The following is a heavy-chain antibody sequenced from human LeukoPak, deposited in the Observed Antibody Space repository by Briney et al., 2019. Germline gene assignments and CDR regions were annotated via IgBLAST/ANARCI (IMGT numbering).Heavy chain of an antibody. J-gene: IGHJ5*02. CDR2: INPNSGGT. D-gene: IGHD6-13*01. CDR1: GYTFTGYY. V-gene: IGHV1-2*02. CDR3: ARDGYSSSWYRANWFDP. Sequence: ASVKVSCKASGYTFTGYYMHWVRQAPGQGLEWMGWINPNSGGTNHAQKFQGRVTMTRDTSISTAYMELSRLRSDDTAVYYCARDGYSSSWYRANWFDPWGQGTLVTVSS.